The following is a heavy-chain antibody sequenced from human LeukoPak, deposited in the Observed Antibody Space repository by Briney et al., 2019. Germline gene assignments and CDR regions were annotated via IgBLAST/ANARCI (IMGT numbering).Heavy chain of an antibody. D-gene: IGHD2-2*01. CDR3: ARDYGSTSRSHYY. J-gene: IGHJ4*02. V-gene: IGHV1-69*13. CDR1: GGTFSSYA. CDR2: IIPIFGTA. Sequence: GASVKVSCKASGGTFSSYAISWVQQAPGQGLEWMGGIIPIFGTANYAQKFQGRVTITADESTSTAYMELSSLRSEDTAVYYCARDYGSTSRSHYYWGQGTLVTVSS.